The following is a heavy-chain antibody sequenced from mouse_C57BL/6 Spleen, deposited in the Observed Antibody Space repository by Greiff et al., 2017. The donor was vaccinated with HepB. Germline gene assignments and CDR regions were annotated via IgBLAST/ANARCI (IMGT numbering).Heavy chain of an antibody. J-gene: IGHJ2*01. V-gene: IGHV1-80*01. CDR3: ARGGVTVVADY. CDR2: IYPGDGDT. CDR1: GYAFSSYW. Sequence: VQLQQSGAELVKPGASVKISCKASGYAFSSYWMNWVKQRPGKGLEWIGQIYPGDGDTNYNGKFKGKATLTADKSSSTAYMQLSSLTSEDSAVYFCARGGVTVVADYWGQGTTLTVSS. D-gene: IGHD1-1*01.